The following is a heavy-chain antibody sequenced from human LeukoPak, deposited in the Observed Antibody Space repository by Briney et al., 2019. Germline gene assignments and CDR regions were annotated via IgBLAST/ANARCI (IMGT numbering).Heavy chain of an antibody. CDR2: IYSGGST. CDR1: GFTVSSNY. Sequence: GGSLRLSCAASGFTVSSNYMSWVRQAPGKGLEWVSVIYSGGSTYYADSVKGRFTISRDNSKNTLYLQMNSLRAEDTAVYYCAKANSNYVGYYYYGMDVWGQGTTVTVSS. V-gene: IGHV3-66*01. D-gene: IGHD4-11*01. CDR3: AKANSNYVGYYYYGMDV. J-gene: IGHJ6*02.